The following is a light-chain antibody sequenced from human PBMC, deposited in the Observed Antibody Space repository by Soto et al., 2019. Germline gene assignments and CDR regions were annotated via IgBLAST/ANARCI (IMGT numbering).Light chain of an antibody. Sequence: EIVLTQSPATLYFSPGERATLSCRASQSVATYLVGYPQKPGQAPRLLIYDASSRATGIPARFSGSGSGTDFSLTITSLEPEDFEVYYCQQRTNWPLTFGGGTKLEIK. CDR3: QQRTNWPLT. CDR2: DAS. CDR1: QSVATY. V-gene: IGKV3-11*01. J-gene: IGKJ4*01.